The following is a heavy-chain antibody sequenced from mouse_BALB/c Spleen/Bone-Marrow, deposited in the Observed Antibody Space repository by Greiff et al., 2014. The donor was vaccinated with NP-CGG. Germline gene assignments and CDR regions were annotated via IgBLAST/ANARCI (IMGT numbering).Heavy chain of an antibody. CDR1: GYSFTGYT. D-gene: IGHD1-1*01. CDR2: INPYNGGT. J-gene: IGHJ3*01. CDR3: ARDYYGSSYGFAY. Sequence: VQLQQSGPELVKPGAPMKISCKASGYSFTGYTMNWVKQSHGKSLEWIGLINPYNGGTSYNQKFKGKATLTVDKSSSTAYMELLSLTSEDSAVYYCARDYYGSSYGFAYWGQGTLVTVSA. V-gene: IGHV1-18*01.